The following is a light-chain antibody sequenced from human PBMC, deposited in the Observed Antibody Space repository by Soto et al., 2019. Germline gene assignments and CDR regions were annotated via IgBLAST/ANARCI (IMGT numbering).Light chain of an antibody. CDR2: SND. J-gene: IGLJ1*01. V-gene: IGLV1-44*01. CDR1: SYNIGSNS. CDR3: AAWDDSLNGYV. Sequence: QSMLTQPPPASGTPGQRVTISCSGSSYNIGSNSVNWYQQLPGTAPKLLIYSNDRRPSGVPDRFSGSKSGTSASLAISGLQSEDEADYYCAAWDDSLNGYVFGTGTKLTVL.